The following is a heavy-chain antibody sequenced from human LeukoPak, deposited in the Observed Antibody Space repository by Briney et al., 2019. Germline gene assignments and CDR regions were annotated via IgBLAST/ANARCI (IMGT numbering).Heavy chain of an antibody. CDR2: INPNSGGT. CDR3: ARPRIRIAAAGTHWFDH. CDR1: GYTFTGYY. D-gene: IGHD6-13*01. V-gene: IGHV1-2*02. J-gene: IGHJ5*02. Sequence: ASVKVSCKASGYTFTGYYMHWVRQAPGQGLEWMGWINPNSGGTNYAQKFQGRVTMTRDTSISTAYMELSRLRSDDTAVYYCARPRIRIAAAGTHWFDHWGQGTLVTVSS.